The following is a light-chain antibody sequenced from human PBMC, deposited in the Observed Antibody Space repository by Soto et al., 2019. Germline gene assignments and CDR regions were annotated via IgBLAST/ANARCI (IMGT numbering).Light chain of an antibody. Sequence: EIVMTQSPATLSVSPGEGATLSCRASQSVRSDLAWYQHKPGLAPRLLIYGVSTRATGIPVRFSGSGSGTEFTLSISSLQSEDSAIYYCQHYNNLPLTSGGGTKVDSK. CDR2: GVS. V-gene: IGKV3-15*01. CDR1: QSVRSD. CDR3: QHYNNLPLT. J-gene: IGKJ4*01.